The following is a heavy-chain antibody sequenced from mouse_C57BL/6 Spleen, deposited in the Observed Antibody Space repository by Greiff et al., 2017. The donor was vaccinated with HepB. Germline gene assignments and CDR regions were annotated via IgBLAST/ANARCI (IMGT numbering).Heavy chain of an antibody. CDR1: GYTFTSYG. CDR3: ARYGYDGAWFAY. CDR2: IYPRSGNT. Sequence: VQLQHSGAELARPGASVKLSCKASGYTFTSYGISWVKQRTGQGLEWIGEIYPRSGNTYYNEKFKGKATLTADKSSSTAYMELRSLTSEDSAVYFCARYGYDGAWFAYWGQGTLVTVSA. V-gene: IGHV1-81*01. J-gene: IGHJ3*01. D-gene: IGHD2-2*01.